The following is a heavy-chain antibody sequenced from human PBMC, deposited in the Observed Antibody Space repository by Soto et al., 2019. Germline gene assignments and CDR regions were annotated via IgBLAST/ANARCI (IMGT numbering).Heavy chain of an antibody. CDR1: GYTFTGYY. V-gene: IGHV1-2*02. D-gene: IGHD2-2*01. CDR2: INPNSGGT. Sequence: QVQLVQSGAEVKKPGASVKVSCKASGYTFTGYYMHWVRQAPGQGLEWMGWINPNSGGTNYAQKFQGRVTMTRDTSIRTAYMELSRLRSDDTAVYYCAREDCSSTSCQGFDPWGQGTLVTVSS. J-gene: IGHJ5*02. CDR3: AREDCSSTSCQGFDP.